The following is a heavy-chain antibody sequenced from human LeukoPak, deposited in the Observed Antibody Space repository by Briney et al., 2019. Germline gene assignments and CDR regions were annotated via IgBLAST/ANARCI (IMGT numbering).Heavy chain of an antibody. J-gene: IGHJ4*02. V-gene: IGHV4-59*01. CDR2: IYYSGST. Sequence: SETLSLTCTVSGGSISSYYWSWIRQPPGKGLEWIGYIYYSGSTNYNPSLKSRVTMSVDTSKNQFSLKLSSVTAADTAVYYCARWGRYYYDSSGYLYYFDYWGQGTLVTVSS. CDR1: GGSISSYY. CDR3: ARWGRYYYDSSGYLYYFDY. D-gene: IGHD3-22*01.